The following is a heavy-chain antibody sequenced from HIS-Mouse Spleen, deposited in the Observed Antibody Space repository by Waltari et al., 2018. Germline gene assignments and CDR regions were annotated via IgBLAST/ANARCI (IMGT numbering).Heavy chain of an antibody. D-gene: IGHD2-15*01. CDR1: GGSISSYY. Sequence: QVQLQESGPGLVKPSETLSLTCTVSGGSISSYYWSWIRQPPGKGLEWIGYIYYSGSTNYNPSLKSRVTISVDTSKNQFSLKLSSVTAADTAVYYCARQGVVVVPWFDPWGQGTLVTVSS. J-gene: IGHJ5*02. V-gene: IGHV4-59*08. CDR2: IYYSGST. CDR3: ARQGVVVVPWFDP.